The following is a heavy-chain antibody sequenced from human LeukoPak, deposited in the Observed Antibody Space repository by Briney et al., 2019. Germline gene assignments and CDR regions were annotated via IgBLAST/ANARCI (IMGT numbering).Heavy chain of an antibody. CDR1: GGSISSGGSS. Sequence: SETLSLTCAASGGSISSGGSSWSWIRQPPGKGLEWIGYIYHSGSTYYNPSLKSRVTISVDRSKNQFSLKLSSVTAADTAVYYCARGRGVVVPAAISYYFDYWGQGTLVTVSS. D-gene: IGHD2-2*01. V-gene: IGHV4-30-2*01. CDR3: ARGRGVVVPAAISYYFDY. J-gene: IGHJ4*02. CDR2: IYHSGST.